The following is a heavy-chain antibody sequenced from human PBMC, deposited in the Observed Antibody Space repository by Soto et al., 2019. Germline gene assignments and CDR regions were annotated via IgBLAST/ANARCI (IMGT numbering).Heavy chain of an antibody. J-gene: IGHJ4*02. V-gene: IGHV1-18*01. CDR2: ISAYNGNT. CDR1: GYTFTSYG. CDR3: ARSVPWGHIVRMVYAPGASGPFDY. Sequence: ASVKVSCKASGYTFTSYGISWVRQAPGQGLEWMGWISAYNGNTNYAQKLQGRVTMTTDTSTSTAYMELRSLRSDDTAVYYCARSVPWGHIVRMVYAPGASGPFDYWGQRTLVTVSS. D-gene: IGHD2-8*01.